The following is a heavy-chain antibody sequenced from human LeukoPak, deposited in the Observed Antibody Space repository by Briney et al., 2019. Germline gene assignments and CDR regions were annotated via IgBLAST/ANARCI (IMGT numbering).Heavy chain of an antibody. J-gene: IGHJ3*02. V-gene: IGHV1-2*02. CDR1: GFTFTTYF. CDR3: GRATYTSIWFHDAFDI. D-gene: IGHD6-13*01. Sequence: ASVRVSCKASGFTFTTYFMHWVRQAPGQGLEWMGWINPYSGATNSAQKFQGRVTMTRDTSISTAYMELSMLTFDDTAVYYCGRATYTSIWFHDAFDIWGQGTMVTVSS. CDR2: INPYSGAT.